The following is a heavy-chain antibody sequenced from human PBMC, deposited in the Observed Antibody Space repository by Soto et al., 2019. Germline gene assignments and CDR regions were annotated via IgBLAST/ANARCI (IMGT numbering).Heavy chain of an antibody. D-gene: IGHD2-15*01. J-gene: IGHJ6*02. CDR3: ARVGIRDIVVVVDATLGGMDV. CDR1: GNTVPNYA. Sequence: ASVKVSFKASGNTVPNYAIHWVRQAPGQRLEWMGWINGGNGNTYYSEHFQGRVTFTRDTSAGTVYMQLSSLTSEDTAVYYCARVGIRDIVVVVDATLGGMDVWGQGTTVTVSS. CDR2: INGGNGNT. V-gene: IGHV1-3*01.